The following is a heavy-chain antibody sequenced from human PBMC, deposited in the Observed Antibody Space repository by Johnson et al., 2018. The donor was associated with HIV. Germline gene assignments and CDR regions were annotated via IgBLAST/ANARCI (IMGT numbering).Heavy chain of an antibody. D-gene: IGHD1-26*01. V-gene: IGHV3-52*01. CDR2: IECDGSEK. CDR3: TKGGDTTGYDSFDI. J-gene: IGHJ3*02. CDR1: GFTFSSSW. Sequence: MLLVESGGGVVQPGRSLRLSCAASGFTFSSSWMHWVCQAPEKGLEWVADIECDGSEKYSVDSVMGRLTISRDNAKNSLYLQMNSLRAGDTAVYYCTKGGDTTGYDSFDIWGQGTMVTVSS.